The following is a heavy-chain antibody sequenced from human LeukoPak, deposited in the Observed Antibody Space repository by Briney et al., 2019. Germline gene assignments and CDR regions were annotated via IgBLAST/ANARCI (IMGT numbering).Heavy chain of an antibody. CDR3: ARVGGSYYDFDY. CDR2: IYYSGST. D-gene: IGHD1-26*01. CDR1: GGSISSYY. J-gene: IGHJ4*02. Sequence: SETLSLTCTVSGGSISSYYWIWIRQPPGKGLEWIGYIYYSGSTNYNPSLKSRVTISVDTSKNQFSLKLSSVTAADTAVYYCARVGGSYYDFDYWGQGTLVTVSS. V-gene: IGHV4-59*12.